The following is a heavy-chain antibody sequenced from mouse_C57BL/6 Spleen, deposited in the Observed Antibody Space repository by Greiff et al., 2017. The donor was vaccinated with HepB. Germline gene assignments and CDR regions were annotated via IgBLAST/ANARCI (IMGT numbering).Heavy chain of an antibody. CDR2: IRLKSDNYAT. V-gene: IGHV6-3*01. CDR1: GFTFSNYW. D-gene: IGHD1-1*01. Sequence: EVKLVESGGGLVQPGGSMKLSCVASGFTFSNYWMNWVRQSPEKGLEWVAQIRLKSDNYATHYAESVKGRFTISRDDSKSSVYLQMNNLRAEDTGIYYCTDGSSYVGAMDYWGQGTSVTVSS. J-gene: IGHJ4*01. CDR3: TDGSSYVGAMDY.